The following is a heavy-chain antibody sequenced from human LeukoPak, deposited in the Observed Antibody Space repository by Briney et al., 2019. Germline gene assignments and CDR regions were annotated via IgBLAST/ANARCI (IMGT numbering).Heavy chain of an antibody. D-gene: IGHD6-19*01. J-gene: IGHJ6*02. CDR3: ARGSDSSGWYTGYYYYGMDV. CDR1: GYTFTSYG. CDR2: ISAYNGNT. Sequence: ASVKVSCKASGYTFTSYGISWVRQAPGQGLEWMGWISAYNGNTNYAQKLQGRVTMTTDTSTGTAYMELRSLRSDDTAVYYCARGSDSSGWYTGYYYYGMDVWGQGTTVTVSS. V-gene: IGHV1-18*01.